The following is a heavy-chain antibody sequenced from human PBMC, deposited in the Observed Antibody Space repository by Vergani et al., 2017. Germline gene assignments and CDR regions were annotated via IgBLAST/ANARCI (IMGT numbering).Heavy chain of an antibody. CDR3: ASDGVSGSYGN. J-gene: IGHJ1*01. V-gene: IGHV4-39*07. CDR1: GGSISSSSYY. D-gene: IGHD1-26*01. CDR2: IYYSGST. Sequence: QLQLQESGPGLVKPSETLSLTCTVFGGSISSSSYYWGWIRQPPGKGLAWIGSIYYSGSTYYNSSLKSRVTISVDTSKNQFSLQLSSVTAADTAVYYCASDGVSGSYGNWGQGTLVTVSS.